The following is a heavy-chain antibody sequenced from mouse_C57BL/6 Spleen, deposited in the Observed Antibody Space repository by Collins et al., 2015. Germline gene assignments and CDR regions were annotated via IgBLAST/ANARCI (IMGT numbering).Heavy chain of an antibody. V-gene: IGHV1-12*01. D-gene: IGHD2-5*01. CDR1: GYTFTSYN. CDR2: IYPGNGDT. J-gene: IGHJ4*01. CDR3: VREGYSNPYYAMDY. Sequence: QVQLQQPGAELVKPGASVKLSCKASGYTFTSYNMHWVKQTPRQGLEWIGAIYPGNGDTSYNQKFKGKATLTVDKSSSTAYMQLSSLTSEDSAVYFCVREGYSNPYYAMDYWGQGTSVTVSS.